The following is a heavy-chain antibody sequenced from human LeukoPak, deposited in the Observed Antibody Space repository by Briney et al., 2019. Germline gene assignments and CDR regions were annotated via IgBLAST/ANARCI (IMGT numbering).Heavy chain of an antibody. CDR3: ARVFYGSVSSFWLDS. Sequence: ASLKVSCKASGYTFTSYGISWVRQAPGQGLEWMGWISAYNGNTNYAQKLQGRVTMTTDTSTNTAYMELRSLRSDDTATYYCARVFYGSVSSFWLDSWGQGTLVTVSS. CDR2: ISAYNGNT. J-gene: IGHJ5*01. D-gene: IGHD3-10*01. V-gene: IGHV1-18*01. CDR1: GYTFTSYG.